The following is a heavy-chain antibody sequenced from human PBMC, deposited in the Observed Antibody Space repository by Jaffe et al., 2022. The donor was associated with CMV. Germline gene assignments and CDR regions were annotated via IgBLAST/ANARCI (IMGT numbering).Heavy chain of an antibody. CDR2: IYPGDSDT. J-gene: IGHJ5*02. CDR3: ARLGEREIYYYDSSGYYRGSWFDP. CDR1: GYSFTSYW. D-gene: IGHD3-22*01. V-gene: IGHV5-51*01. Sequence: EVQLVQSGAEVKKPGESLKISCKGSGYSFTSYWIGWVRQMPGKGLEWMGIIYPGDSDTRYSPSFQGQVTISADKSISTAYLQWSSLKASDTAMYYCARLGEREIYYYDSSGYYRGSWFDPWGQGTLVTVSS.